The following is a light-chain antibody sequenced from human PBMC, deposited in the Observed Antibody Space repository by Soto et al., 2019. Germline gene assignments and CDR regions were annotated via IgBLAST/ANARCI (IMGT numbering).Light chain of an antibody. V-gene: IGKV3-15*01. CDR3: QQYNNWPPWT. CDR2: DAS. Sequence: ILMTQSPATLSVSPGERATLSCRASQSVSNNLAWYQQKPGQAPRLLIYDASTRATGIPARFSVSGSGTEFTLTISGLQSEDFAVYYCQQYNNWPPWTFGQGTKVEIK. J-gene: IGKJ1*01. CDR1: QSVSNN.